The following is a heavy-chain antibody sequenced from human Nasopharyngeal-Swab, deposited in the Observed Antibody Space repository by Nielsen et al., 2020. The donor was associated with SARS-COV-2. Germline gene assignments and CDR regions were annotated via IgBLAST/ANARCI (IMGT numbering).Heavy chain of an antibody. D-gene: IGHD3-10*01. CDR2: IYTSGST. CDR1: GGSISSGSYY. J-gene: IGHJ4*02. V-gene: IGHV4-61*02. Sequence: SETLSLTCTVSGGSISSGSYYWSWIRQPAGKGLEWIGRIYTSGSTNYNPSLKSQVTISVDTSKNQFSLKLSSVTAADTAVYYCARGVGEDKTYYFDYWGQGTLVTVSS. CDR3: ARGVGEDKTYYFDY.